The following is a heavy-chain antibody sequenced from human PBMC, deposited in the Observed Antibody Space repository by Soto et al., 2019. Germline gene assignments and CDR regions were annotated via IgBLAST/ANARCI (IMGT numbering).Heavy chain of an antibody. D-gene: IGHD6-19*01. CDR1: GFIFSSYG. V-gene: IGHV3-30*03. CDR3: ATIAVPPAFDI. CDR2: MSFDGSIK. Sequence: QVQLVESGGGVVQPGRSLRLSCAASGFIFSSYGMHWVRQAPGKGLEWLAVMSFDGSIKYYADSVKGRFTISRDNSKNTLYLQMNSLRAEDTAVYYCATIAVPPAFDIWGQGTMVTVSS. J-gene: IGHJ3*02.